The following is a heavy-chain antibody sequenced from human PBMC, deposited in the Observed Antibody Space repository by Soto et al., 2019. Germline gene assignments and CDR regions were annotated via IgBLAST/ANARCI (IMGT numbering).Heavy chain of an antibody. CDR1: GASISTYY. J-gene: IGHJ4*02. CDR3: ARRIPTAGLFDY. Sequence: PSETLSLTCSVSGASISTYYWTWIRQPPGKGLEWIGYIYHSGSIYYNPSLKSRVTISVDRSKNQFSLKLSSVTAADTAVYYCARRIPTAGLFDYWGQGTLVTVSS. CDR2: IYHSGSI. V-gene: IGHV4-59*12. D-gene: IGHD6-13*01.